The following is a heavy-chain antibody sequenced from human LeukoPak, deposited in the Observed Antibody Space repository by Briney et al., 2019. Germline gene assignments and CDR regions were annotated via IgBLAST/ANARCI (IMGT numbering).Heavy chain of an antibody. V-gene: IGHV4-59*01. CDR1: GGSISSYY. CDR2: IYYSGST. Sequence: SETLSLTCTVSGGSISSYYWSWIRQPPGKGLEWIGYIYYSGSTNYIPSLKSRVTISVDTSKNQFSLKLSSVTAADTAVYYCAREELSDGIDYWGQGTLVTVSS. CDR3: AREELSDGIDY. J-gene: IGHJ4*02. D-gene: IGHD3-16*02.